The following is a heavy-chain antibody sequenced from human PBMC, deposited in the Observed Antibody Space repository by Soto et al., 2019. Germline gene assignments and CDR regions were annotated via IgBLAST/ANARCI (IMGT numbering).Heavy chain of an antibody. V-gene: IGHV4-39*01. Sequence: SETLSLTCTVSGGTISSSSSYWGWIRQPPGKGLEWIGTIYSGSTYYNPSLKSRVTISVDTSKNQFSLKLSSVAAADTAIYFCATTRGIAVGGSFDYWGQGTLVTVSS. D-gene: IGHD6-13*01. CDR2: IYSGST. J-gene: IGHJ4*02. CDR1: GGTISSSSSY. CDR3: ATTRGIAVGGSFDY.